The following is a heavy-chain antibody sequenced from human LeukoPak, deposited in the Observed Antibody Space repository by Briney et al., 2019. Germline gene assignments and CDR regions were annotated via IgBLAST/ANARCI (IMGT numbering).Heavy chain of an antibody. CDR2: IYSGGST. CDR1: GFTVSSNY. V-gene: IGHV3-53*01. D-gene: IGHD3-22*01. Sequence: PGGSLRLSCVASGFTVSSNYMSWVRQAPGKGLEWVSVIYSGGSTYYADSVKGRFTISRDNSKNTLYLQMNSLRAEDTAVYYCARVKSYYDSSGLDYWGQGTLVTVSS. CDR3: ARVKSYYDSSGLDY. J-gene: IGHJ4*02.